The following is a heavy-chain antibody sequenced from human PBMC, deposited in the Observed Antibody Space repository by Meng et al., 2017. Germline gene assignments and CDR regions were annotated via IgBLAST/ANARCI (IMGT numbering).Heavy chain of an antibody. Sequence: GESLKISCAASGFTFSSYAMHWVRQTPGKGLEYVSAISSNGGSTYYANSVKGRFTISRDNSKNTLYLQMGSLRAEDMAVYYCARGKGDYYGSGSPYRGYFDYCGQGTLVTVSS. CDR1: GFTFSSYA. CDR3: ARGKGDYYGSGSPYRGYFDY. V-gene: IGHV3-64*01. CDR2: ISSNGGST. J-gene: IGHJ4*02. D-gene: IGHD3-10*01.